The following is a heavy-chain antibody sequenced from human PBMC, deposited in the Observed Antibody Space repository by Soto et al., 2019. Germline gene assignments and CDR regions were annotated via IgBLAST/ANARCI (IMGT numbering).Heavy chain of an antibody. Sequence: ASVKVSCKASGYTFTDYFVHWVRQAPGQGLEWMGYINPKRGDTKFAPKFQGRVTLTRDTSITTAYMDLRRRTSDDTAVYYCASWSGASGSYTAFTSWGPGTLVTV. CDR2: INPKRGDT. V-gene: IGHV1-2*02. CDR1: GYTFTDYF. J-gene: IGHJ5*02. D-gene: IGHD3-10*01. CDR3: ASWSGASGSYTAFTS.